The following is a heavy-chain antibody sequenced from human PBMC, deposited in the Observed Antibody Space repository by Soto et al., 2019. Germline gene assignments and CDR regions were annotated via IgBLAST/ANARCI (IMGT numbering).Heavy chain of an antibody. Sequence: QVQLVQSGAEVKKPGSSVKVSCKASGGTFSSYAISWVRQAPGQGLEWMGGIIPIFGTANYAQKFQGRVTITANESKSTAYMELSSLRSEDTAVYYCAREYSSSSWRGGWFDPWGQGTLVTVSS. CDR1: GGTFSSYA. CDR3: AREYSSSSWRGGWFDP. CDR2: IIPIFGTA. J-gene: IGHJ5*02. D-gene: IGHD6-6*01. V-gene: IGHV1-69*12.